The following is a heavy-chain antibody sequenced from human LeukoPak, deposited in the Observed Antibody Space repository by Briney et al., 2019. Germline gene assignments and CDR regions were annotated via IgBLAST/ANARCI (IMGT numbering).Heavy chain of an antibody. D-gene: IGHD2-2*01. CDR2: IYYSGSA. V-gene: IGHV4-59*08. CDR3: ARVLVIQPFDY. CDR1: GGSISSYY. Sequence: SETLSLTCTVSGGSISSYYWSWIRQPPGKGLEWIGYIYYSGSAKYNPSLKSRVTISVDTSKNQFSLKLSSVTAADTAVYYCARVLVIQPFDYWGQGTLVTVSS. J-gene: IGHJ4*02.